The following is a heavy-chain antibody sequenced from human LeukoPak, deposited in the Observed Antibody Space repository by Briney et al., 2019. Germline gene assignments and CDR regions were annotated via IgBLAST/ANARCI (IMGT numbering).Heavy chain of an antibody. CDR3: AREGDYYDSSGYQTY. J-gene: IGHJ4*01. Sequence: GASVKVSCKASGYTFTSYGISWVRQAPGQGLEWMGWISAYNGNTNYAQKLQGRVTMTTDTSTSTAYMELRSLRSDDTAVYYCAREGDYYDSSGYQTYWGQEPWSPSPQ. CDR1: GYTFTSYG. CDR2: ISAYNGNT. V-gene: IGHV1-18*01. D-gene: IGHD3-22*01.